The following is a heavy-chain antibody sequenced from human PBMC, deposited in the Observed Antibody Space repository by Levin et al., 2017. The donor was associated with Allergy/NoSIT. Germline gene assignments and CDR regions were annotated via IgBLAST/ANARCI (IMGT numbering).Heavy chain of an antibody. CDR1: GFTFSSYW. D-gene: IGHD3-16*02. Sequence: GGSLRLSCAASGFTFSSYWMSWVRQAPGKGLEWVANIKQDGSEKYYVDSVKGRFTISRDNAKNSLYLQMNSLRAEDTAVYYCARDHLGELSDHFDYWGQGTLVTVSS. CDR2: IKQDGSEK. J-gene: IGHJ4*02. V-gene: IGHV3-7*01. CDR3: ARDHLGELSDHFDY.